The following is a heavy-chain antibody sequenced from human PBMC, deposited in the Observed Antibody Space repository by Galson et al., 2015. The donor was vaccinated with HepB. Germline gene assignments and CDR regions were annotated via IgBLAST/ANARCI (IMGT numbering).Heavy chain of an antibody. Sequence: LRLSCAASGFTFSSYAMHWVRQAPGKGLEWVSYISGSTTYTNYAGSMKGRFTISRDNAKNSLSLQMNSLRAEDTAVYYCARVADADYGDHSHFDSWGQGTLVTVSS. D-gene: IGHD4-17*01. V-gene: IGHV3-11*06. CDR1: GFTFSSYA. CDR3: ARVADADYGDHSHFDS. CDR2: ISGSTTYT. J-gene: IGHJ4*02.